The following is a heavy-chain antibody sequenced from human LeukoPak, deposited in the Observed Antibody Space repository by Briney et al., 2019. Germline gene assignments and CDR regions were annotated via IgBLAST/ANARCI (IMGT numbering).Heavy chain of an antibody. D-gene: IGHD5-24*01. Sequence: PGGSLRLSCAASGFSFSTFNMHWVRQAPGKGLEWLGFITSKAYGETTEYAASVKGRFTISRDDSKSIAYLQMNSLKTEDTAVYYCTRGYGYNYYWGQGTLVTVSS. CDR2: ITSKAYGETT. CDR3: TRGYGYNYY. V-gene: IGHV3-49*04. CDR1: GFSFSTFN. J-gene: IGHJ4*02.